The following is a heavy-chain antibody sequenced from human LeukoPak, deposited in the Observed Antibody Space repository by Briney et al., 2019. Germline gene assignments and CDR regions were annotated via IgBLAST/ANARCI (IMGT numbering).Heavy chain of an antibody. J-gene: IGHJ4*02. CDR1: GFSFSSYS. CDR2: ISSSSDHM. Sequence: TGGSLRLSCAASGFSFSSYSMNWVRQAPGKGLEWVSSISSSSDHMYYAESVKGRFTISRDNAKNSLYVQVNSLRAEDTAVYYCARGSGSGSYYPRFDYWGQGTLVTVSS. CDR3: ARGSGSGSYYPRFDY. D-gene: IGHD3-10*01. V-gene: IGHV3-21*01.